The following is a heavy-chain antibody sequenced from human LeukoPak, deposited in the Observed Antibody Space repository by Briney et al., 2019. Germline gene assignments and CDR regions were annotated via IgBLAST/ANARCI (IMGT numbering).Heavy chain of an antibody. CDR3: AKFYGSGINYFDY. Sequence: GGSLRLSCAASGFTISGYWMHWVRRAPGKGLEWVSGISASGGTTFYADSVKGRFTISRDNSKNTLYLQMNSLRAEDTAVYYCAKFYGSGINYFDYWGQGTLVTVSS. J-gene: IGHJ4*02. CDR1: GFTISGYW. CDR2: ISASGGTT. V-gene: IGHV3-23*01. D-gene: IGHD3-10*01.